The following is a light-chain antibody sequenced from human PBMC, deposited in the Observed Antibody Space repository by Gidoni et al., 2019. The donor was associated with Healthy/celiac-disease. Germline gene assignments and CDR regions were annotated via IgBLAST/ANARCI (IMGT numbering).Light chain of an antibody. Sequence: QSVLTQPPPVSGAPGQRVTISCTGSSSNIGAGYDFHWYHQLPGTAPKLLIYGNSNRPSGVPDRFSGSKSGTSASLAITGLQAEDEADYYCQSYDSSLSAVVFGGGTKLTVL. J-gene: IGLJ2*01. V-gene: IGLV1-40*01. CDR3: QSYDSSLSAVV. CDR1: SSNIGAGYD. CDR2: GNS.